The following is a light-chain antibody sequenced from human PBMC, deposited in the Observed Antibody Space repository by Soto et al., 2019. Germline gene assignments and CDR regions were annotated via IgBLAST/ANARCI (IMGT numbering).Light chain of an antibody. V-gene: IGKV2-30*02. J-gene: IGKJ1*01. CDR1: QSLVHSNGNTY. CDR2: KVS. CDR3: MQGTHWPRT. Sequence: DVVMTQSPLSLPVTLGQPASISCRSSQSLVHSNGNTYLNWFQQRPGQSPRRLLYKVSIRDSGVQDRFSGSGSGTDFTLKISRVEADDVGVYYCMQGTHWPRTFGQGTKVDIK.